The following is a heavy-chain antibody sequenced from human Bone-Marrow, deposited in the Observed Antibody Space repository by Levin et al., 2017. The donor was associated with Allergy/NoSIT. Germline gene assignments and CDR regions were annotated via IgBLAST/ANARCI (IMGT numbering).Heavy chain of an antibody. V-gene: IGHV4-39*01. CDR3: ARGGGIAVADT. Sequence: ASETLSLTCTVSGGSITNNGYYWGWIRQPPGKGLEWIASIYYSGIAYYNPSLESRVTISIDTSKKQLSLKLNSVTAADTAVYYCARGGGIAVADTWGQGTLVTVSS. D-gene: IGHD6-19*01. CDR1: GGSITNNGYY. J-gene: IGHJ4*02. CDR2: IYYSGIA.